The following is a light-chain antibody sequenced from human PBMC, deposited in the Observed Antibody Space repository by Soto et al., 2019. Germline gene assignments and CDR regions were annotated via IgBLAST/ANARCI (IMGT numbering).Light chain of an antibody. CDR2: AAS. CDR3: QQSSNLSHLT. Sequence: DIQMTQSPSSLSASVGDRVIITCRTSQSISNYLNWYQHKPGKAPKVLISAASNLQSGVPSRFSGSGSGTVFTLTISSLQPEDFATYFCQQSSNLSHLTFRAGTKVDIK. V-gene: IGKV1-39*01. J-gene: IGKJ4*01. CDR1: QSISNY.